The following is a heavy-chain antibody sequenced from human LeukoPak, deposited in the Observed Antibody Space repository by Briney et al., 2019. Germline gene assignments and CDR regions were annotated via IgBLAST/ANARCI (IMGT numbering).Heavy chain of an antibody. J-gene: IGHJ4*02. Sequence: GGSLRLSCAASGFTFRTYGMHWVRQAPGKGLEWVTFIRYDGSDKYYADSVKGRFTISRDNSKNTLYLQMNSLRAEDTAVHYCARDGGHYYDSSGYYDYWGQGTLVTVSS. CDR2: IRYDGSDK. D-gene: IGHD3-22*01. CDR1: GFTFRTYG. V-gene: IGHV3-30*02. CDR3: ARDGGHYYDSSGYYDY.